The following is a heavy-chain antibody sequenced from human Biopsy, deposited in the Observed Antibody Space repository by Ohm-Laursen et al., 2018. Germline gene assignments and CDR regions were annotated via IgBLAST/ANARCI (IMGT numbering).Heavy chain of an antibody. D-gene: IGHD3-22*01. Sequence: SETLSLTCNVSGGVINNYYWSWIRQPAGKGLEWIGRIYPGGSTNYNPSLKSRDTMSEDTSKKQPSLRLRSVTAADTAMYYCASVVLGPTNDAFDLWGQGTMVVVSS. J-gene: IGHJ3*01. CDR1: GGVINNYY. V-gene: IGHV4-4*07. CDR3: ASVVLGPTNDAFDL. CDR2: IYPGGST.